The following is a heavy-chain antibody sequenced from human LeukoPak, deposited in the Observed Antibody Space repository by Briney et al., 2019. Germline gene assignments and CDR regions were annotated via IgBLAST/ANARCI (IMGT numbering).Heavy chain of an antibody. CDR1: GFIFDDFG. V-gene: IGHV3-20*04. CDR2: INWNGGST. D-gene: IGHD5-18*01. Sequence: PGGSLRLSCAASGFIFDDFGMSWVRQAPGKGLEWVSGINWNGGSTSYADSVKGRFTISRDNAKNSLYLQMNSLRAEDTALYYCAKGRGYNYGYIFGYFDYWGQGTLVTVSS. CDR3: AKGRGYNYGYIFGYFDY. J-gene: IGHJ4*02.